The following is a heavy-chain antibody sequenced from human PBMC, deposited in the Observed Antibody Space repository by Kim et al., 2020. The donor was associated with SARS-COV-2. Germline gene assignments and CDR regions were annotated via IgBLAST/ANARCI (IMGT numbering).Heavy chain of an antibody. V-gene: IGHV4-39*01. CDR2: IYYSGST. J-gene: IGHJ5*02. Sequence: SETLSLTCTVSGGSISSSSYYWGWIRQPPGKGLEWIGSIYYSGSTYYNPSLKSRVTISVDTSKNQFSLKLSSVTAADTAVYYCARYPDVEVLLWFGHPSVLDPWGQGTLVTVSS. D-gene: IGHD3-10*01. CDR1: GGSISSSSYY. CDR3: ARYPDVEVLLWFGHPSVLDP.